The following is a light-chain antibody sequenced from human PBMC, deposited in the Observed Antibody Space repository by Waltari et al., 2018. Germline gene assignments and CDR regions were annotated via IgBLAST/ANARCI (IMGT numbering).Light chain of an antibody. Sequence: QSALTQPASVSGSPGQSITISCTGTSSDIGGYNYVSWYQQHPGKAPKLMIYDVTKWPSGFSNRFSGSKSGNTASLTISGLQAEDEADYYCTSYTSTNTVIFGGGTKVTVL. CDR1: SSDIGGYNY. CDR3: TSYTSTNTVI. J-gene: IGLJ2*01. CDR2: DVT. V-gene: IGLV2-14*03.